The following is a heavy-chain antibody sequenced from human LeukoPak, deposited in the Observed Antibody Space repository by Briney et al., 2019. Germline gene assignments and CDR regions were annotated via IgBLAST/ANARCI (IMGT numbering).Heavy chain of an antibody. V-gene: IGHV4-39*01. J-gene: IGHJ6*03. CDR1: GGSISSSSYY. CDR2: IYYSGST. Sequence: SETLSLTCTVSGGSISSSSYYWGWIRQPPGRGLEWIGSIYYSGSTYYNPSLKSRVTISVDTSKNQFSLKLSSVTAADTAVYYCARISYYYYYMDVWGKGTTVTVSS. CDR3: ARISYYYYYMDV.